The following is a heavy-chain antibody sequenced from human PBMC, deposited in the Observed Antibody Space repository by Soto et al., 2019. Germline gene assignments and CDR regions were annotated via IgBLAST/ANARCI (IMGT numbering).Heavy chain of an antibody. D-gene: IGHD6-13*01. Sequence: SEPLSLTCTVSGGSISSYYWSWIRHPPGKGLEWIGYIYYSGSTNYNPSLKSRVTISVDTSKNQFSLKLSSVTAADTAVYYCARDIAAAGGYNWFDPWGQGTLVTVSS. J-gene: IGHJ5*02. CDR2: IYYSGST. V-gene: IGHV4-59*01. CDR3: ARDIAAAGGYNWFDP. CDR1: GGSISSYY.